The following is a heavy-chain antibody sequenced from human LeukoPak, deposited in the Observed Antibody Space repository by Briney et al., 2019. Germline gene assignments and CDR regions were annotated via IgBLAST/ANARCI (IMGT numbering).Heavy chain of an antibody. CDR1: GFTFSRYW. V-gene: IGHV3-7*01. J-gene: IGHJ6*02. CDR2: INQDGSEI. CDR3: ARDLGTDYGMDV. Sequence: GGSLRLSCAASGFTFSRYWMSWVRQAPGKGLEWVANINQDGSEIYYVDSVKGRFTISRDNAKNSVYLQMNSLRAEDMAVYYCARDLGTDYGMDVWGQGTTVTVSS. D-gene: IGHD1-7*01.